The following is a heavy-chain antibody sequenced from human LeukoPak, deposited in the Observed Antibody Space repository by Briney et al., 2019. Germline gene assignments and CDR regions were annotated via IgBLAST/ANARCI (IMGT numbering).Heavy chain of an antibody. CDR3: ATRRWEKVLGKYYYYGMDV. Sequence: ASLTVSFAASGYTFTSYDVNWVRQAPRQGLEWMGWMNPNSGNAGSAQKFRGRVTMTRNTSITTAYMELYDLTSEDAAVYYCATRRWEKVLGKYYYYGMDVWGEGTTVTVSS. CDR2: MNPNSGNA. CDR1: GYTFTSYD. V-gene: IGHV1-8*01. D-gene: IGHD1-26*01. J-gene: IGHJ6*04.